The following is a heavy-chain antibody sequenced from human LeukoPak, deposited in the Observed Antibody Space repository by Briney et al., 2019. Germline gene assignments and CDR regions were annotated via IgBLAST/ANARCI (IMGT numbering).Heavy chain of an antibody. D-gene: IGHD2/OR15-2a*01. J-gene: IGHJ5*02. V-gene: IGHV4-34*01. CDR2: INHSGST. Sequence: PSETLSLTCAVYGGSFNGYYWSWIRQPPGKGLEWIGEINHSGSTNYNPSLKSRVTISVDTSKNQFSLKLSSVTAADTAVYYCARGVGTFEWFDPWGQGTLVTVSS. CDR1: GGSFNGYY. CDR3: ARGVGTFEWFDP.